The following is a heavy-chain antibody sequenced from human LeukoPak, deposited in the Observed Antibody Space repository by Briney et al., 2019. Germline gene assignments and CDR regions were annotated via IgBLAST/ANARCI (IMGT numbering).Heavy chain of an antibody. D-gene: IGHD2-2*02. Sequence: SETLSLTCTVSGGSISSYYWSWIGQPPGKGLEWIGYIYYSGSTNYNPSLKSRVTISVDTSKNQFSLKLSSVTAADTAVYYCAREDIVVVPAAIPRYYYYGMDVWGQGTTFTVSS. CDR1: GGSISSYY. CDR2: IYYSGST. J-gene: IGHJ6*02. CDR3: AREDIVVVPAAIPRYYYYGMDV. V-gene: IGHV4-59*01.